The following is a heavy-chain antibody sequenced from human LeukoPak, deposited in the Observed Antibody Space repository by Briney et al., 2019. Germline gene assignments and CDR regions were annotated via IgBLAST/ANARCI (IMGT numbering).Heavy chain of an antibody. J-gene: IGHJ6*04. V-gene: IGHV1-69*13. D-gene: IGHD6-13*01. Sequence: PVASVKVSCKASGGTFSSYAISWVRQAPGQGLEWMGGIIPIFGTANYAQKFQGRVTITADESTSTAYMELSSLRSEDTAVYYCAREHSSSFLSDYYYGMDVWGKGTTVTVSS. CDR2: IIPIFGTA. CDR3: AREHSSSFLSDYYYGMDV. CDR1: GGTFSSYA.